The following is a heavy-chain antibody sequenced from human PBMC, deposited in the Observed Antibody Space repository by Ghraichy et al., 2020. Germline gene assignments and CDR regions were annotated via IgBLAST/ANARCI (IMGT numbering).Heavy chain of an antibody. D-gene: IGHD6-25*01. CDR1: GYTFTSYD. J-gene: IGHJ5*02. CDR2: MNPNSGNT. V-gene: IGHV1-8*01. CDR3: ARRPSSGRWFDP. Sequence: ASVKVSRKASGYTFTSYDINWVRQATGQGLEWMGWMNPNSGNTGYAQKFQGRVTMTRNTSISTAYMELSSLRSEDTAVYYCARRPSSGRWFDPWGQGTLVTVSS.